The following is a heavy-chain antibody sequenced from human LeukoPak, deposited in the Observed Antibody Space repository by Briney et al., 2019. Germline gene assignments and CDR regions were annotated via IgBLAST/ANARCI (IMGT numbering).Heavy chain of an antibody. CDR3: ARDVEGGTFDI. CDR1: GFNFDDYA. J-gene: IGHJ3*02. CDR2: IDQSGGRN. V-gene: IGHV3-7*05. Sequence: GGSLRLSCAASGFNFDDYAMNWVRQAPGRGLEWVADIDQSGGRNNYVDSVKGRFTISRDNAKNSLFLEMSSLRADDTAVYFCARDVEGGTFDIWGQGTTVTVSS. D-gene: IGHD3-16*01.